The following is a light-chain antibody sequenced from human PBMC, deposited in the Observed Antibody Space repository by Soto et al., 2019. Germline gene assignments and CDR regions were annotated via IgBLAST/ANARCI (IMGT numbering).Light chain of an antibody. CDR1: SSNIGNNY. CDR3: GTWDDSLRAVV. V-gene: IGLV1-51*01. Sequence: QSVLTQPPSVSAAPGQKVTISCSGSSSNIGNNYVSWYQQLPGTAPKLLIYDNNKRPSGIPDRFSASKSGTSATLGITGLQTGDEADYYCGTWDDSLRAVVFGGGTKLTVL. CDR2: DNN. J-gene: IGLJ2*01.